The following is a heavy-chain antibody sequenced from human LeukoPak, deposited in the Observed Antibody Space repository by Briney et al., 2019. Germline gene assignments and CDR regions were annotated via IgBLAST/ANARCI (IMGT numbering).Heavy chain of an antibody. CDR3: ARVLPYGWPGWLYGMDV. V-gene: IGHV4-59*01. CDR1: GGSISIYY. J-gene: IGHJ6*02. CDR2: YYYSGKT. Sequence: KPSETLSLTCTVSGGSISIYYWSWIRQPPGKGLEWIGYYYYSGKTNYNPSLKSRVPISVDTSKKQLSRKLGCVTAADTAVYYCARVLPYGWPGWLYGMDVWGQGTTVSVS. D-gene: IGHD2-8*02.